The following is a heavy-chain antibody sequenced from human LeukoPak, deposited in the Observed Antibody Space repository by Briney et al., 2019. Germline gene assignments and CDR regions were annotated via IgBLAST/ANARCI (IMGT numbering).Heavy chain of an antibody. CDR2: ISDNGGLQ. J-gene: IGHJ4*02. CDR1: GFTLSRHG. Sequence: PGGSLRLSCAVSGFTLSRHGMHWVRQAPGRGLDWVAVISDNGGLQYYSDSVKGRFTISRDNSKNTVYLQMNSLRPEDTALYFCAKEDGASGSRYQAYFDYWGQGVLVTVSS. V-gene: IGHV3-30*18. CDR3: AKEDGASGSRYQAYFDY. D-gene: IGHD3-10*01.